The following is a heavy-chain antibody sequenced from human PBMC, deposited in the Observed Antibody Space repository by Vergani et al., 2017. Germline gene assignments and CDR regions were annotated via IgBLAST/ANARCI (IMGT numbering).Heavy chain of an antibody. CDR3: ARSHPVGYYYYYYMDV. CDR2: INHSGST. D-gene: IGHD1-26*01. J-gene: IGHJ6*03. V-gene: IGHV4-34*01. CDR1: GGSFSGYY. Sequence: QVQLQQWGAGLLKPSETLSLTCAVYGGSFSGYYWSWIRQPPGKGLEWIGEINHSGSTNYNPSLKSRVTISVDTSKNQFSLKLSSVTAADTAVYYCARSHPVGYYYYYYMDVWGKGTTVTVSS.